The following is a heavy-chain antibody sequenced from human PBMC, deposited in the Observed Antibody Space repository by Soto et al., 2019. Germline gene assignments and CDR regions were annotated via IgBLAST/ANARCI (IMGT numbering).Heavy chain of an antibody. Sequence: EVQLVESGGGLVQPGGSLRLSCAASGFTVSSNYMSWVRQAPGKGLEWVSVIYSGGSTYYADSVKGRFTISRHNSKNTLYLQINSLRAEDTAVYYCARVGPGSGWYGSFDYWGQGTLVTVSS. CDR1: GFTVSSNY. V-gene: IGHV3-53*04. CDR3: ARVGPGSGWYGSFDY. J-gene: IGHJ4*02. CDR2: IYSGGST. D-gene: IGHD6-19*01.